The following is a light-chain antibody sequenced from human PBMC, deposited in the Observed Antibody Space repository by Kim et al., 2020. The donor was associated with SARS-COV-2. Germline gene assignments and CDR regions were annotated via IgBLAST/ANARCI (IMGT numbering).Light chain of an antibody. CDR1: QSLGYRDVNID. J-gene: IGKJ3*01. Sequence: PASISCRSSQSLGYRDVNIDLNWFHQRPGESPRRLIYKVSSRDSGVPDRVSGSGSGTDFTLQISRVEAEDVGVYYCMQGTHWPFTFGPGTKVDIK. CDR2: KVS. CDR3: MQGTHWPFT. V-gene: IGKV2-30*01.